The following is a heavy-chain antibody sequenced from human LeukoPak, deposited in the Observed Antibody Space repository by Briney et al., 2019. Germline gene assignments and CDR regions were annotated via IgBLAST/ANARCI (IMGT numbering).Heavy chain of an antibody. CDR1: GSISSGYY. V-gene: IGHV4-38-2*02. CDR2: IYHSGST. D-gene: IGHD3-9*01. CDR3: ARDQGDWSPEGGWFDP. J-gene: IGHJ5*02. Sequence: PSETLSLTCTVSGSISSGYYWGWIRQPPGKGLEWIGSIYHSGSTYYNPSLKSRVTISVDTSKNQFSLKLSSVTAADTAVYYCARDQGDWSPEGGWFDPWGQGTLVTVSS.